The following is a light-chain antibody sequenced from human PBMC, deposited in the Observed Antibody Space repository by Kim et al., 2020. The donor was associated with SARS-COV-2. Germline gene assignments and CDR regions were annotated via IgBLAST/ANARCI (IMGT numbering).Light chain of an antibody. V-gene: IGKV3-20*01. CDR1: QTVSAGF. Sequence: SPGERATLSCGASQTVSAGFLAWYQQKPGQAPRLLIYDTSTRATGIPDRFSGSGSGTDFTLTISRLEAEDFAVYYCQQYVGSPRTFGQGTKVDIK. CDR2: DTS. J-gene: IGKJ1*01. CDR3: QQYVGSPRT.